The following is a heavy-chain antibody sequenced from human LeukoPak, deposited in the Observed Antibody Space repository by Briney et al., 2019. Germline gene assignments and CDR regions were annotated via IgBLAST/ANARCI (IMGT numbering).Heavy chain of an antibody. CDR3: AREVLGGYAD. CDR1: GGSISSGGYS. Sequence: SETLSLTCTVSGGSISSGGYSWSWIRQPPGKGLEWIGYIYHSGSTYYNPSLKSRVTISVDRSKNQFSLKLSSVTAADTAVYYCAREVLGGYADWGQGTLVTVSS. J-gene: IGHJ4*02. D-gene: IGHD3-22*01. CDR2: IYHSGST. V-gene: IGHV4-30-2*01.